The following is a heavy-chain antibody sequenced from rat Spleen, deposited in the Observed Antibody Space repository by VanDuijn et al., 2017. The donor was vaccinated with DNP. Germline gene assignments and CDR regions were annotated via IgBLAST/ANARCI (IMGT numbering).Heavy chain of an antibody. V-gene: IGHV2-8*01. CDR3: TSDSLNSSSFVY. D-gene: IGHD1-2*01. J-gene: IGHJ3*01. CDR2: MWYDGDT. CDR1: GFSLTGYS. Sequence: QVQLTESGPGLVQPSETLSLTCTVSGFSLTGYSVYWVRQPSGKGHEWMGKMWYDGDTAYNSALKSRLSISRDTAKNQVFLKMNSLQTDDTGTYYCTSDSLNSSSFVYWGQGSLVTVSS.